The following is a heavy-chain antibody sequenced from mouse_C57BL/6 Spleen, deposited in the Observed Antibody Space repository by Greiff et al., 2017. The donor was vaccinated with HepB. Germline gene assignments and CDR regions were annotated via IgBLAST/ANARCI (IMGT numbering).Heavy chain of an antibody. J-gene: IGHJ2*01. CDR1: GYTFTSYW. Sequence: QVQLQQPGAELVKPGASVKLSCKASGYTFTSYWMHWVKQRPGQGLEWIGMIHPNSGSTNYNEKFKSKATLTVDKSSSTAYMPLSSLTSEDSAVYYCARIYYGTFDYWGQGTTLTVSS. V-gene: IGHV1-64*01. D-gene: IGHD2-1*01. CDR2: IHPNSGST. CDR3: ARIYYGTFDY.